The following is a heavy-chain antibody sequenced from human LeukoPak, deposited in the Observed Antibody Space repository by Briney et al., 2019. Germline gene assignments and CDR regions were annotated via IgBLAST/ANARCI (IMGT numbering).Heavy chain of an antibody. J-gene: IGHJ3*02. CDR2: LSHSTTT. V-gene: IGHV4-59*01. Sequence: SETLSLTCTVSGGSISSFYWSWIRQPPGKGLECIGYLSHSTTTTYNPSLKTRVTISVDTSKNQFSLKLTSVTAADTAVYYCARDKGLPQAFDIWGQGTMVTAST. D-gene: IGHD5/OR15-5a*01. CDR3: ARDKGLPQAFDI. CDR1: GGSISSFY.